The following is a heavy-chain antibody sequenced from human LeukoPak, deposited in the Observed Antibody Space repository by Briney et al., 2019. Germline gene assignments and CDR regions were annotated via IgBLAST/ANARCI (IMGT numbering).Heavy chain of an antibody. CDR1: GYTLTELS. V-gene: IGHV1-24*01. J-gene: IGHJ4*02. Sequence: ASVKVSCKVSGYTLTELSMHWVRQAPGKGLEWMGGFDPEDGETIYAQKFQGRVTMTEDTSTDTAYMELSSLRSEDTAVYYCATGYNCGGDCYPPGYWGQGTLVTVSS. CDR3: ATGYNCGGDCYPPGY. CDR2: FDPEDGET. D-gene: IGHD2-21*02.